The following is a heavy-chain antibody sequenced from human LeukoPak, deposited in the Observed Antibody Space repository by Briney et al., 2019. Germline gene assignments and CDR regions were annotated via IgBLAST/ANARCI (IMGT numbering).Heavy chain of an antibody. CDR1: GGSFSGYY. V-gene: IGHV4-34*01. CDR3: ARPRSSDQGAQWFDP. Sequence: SETLSLTCAVYGGSFSGYYWSWIRQPPGKGLEWIGEINHSGSTNYNPPLKSRVTISVDTSKNQFSLKLSSVTSADTAVYYCARPRSSDQGAQWFDPWGQGTLVTVSS. J-gene: IGHJ5*02. D-gene: IGHD3-22*01. CDR2: INHSGST.